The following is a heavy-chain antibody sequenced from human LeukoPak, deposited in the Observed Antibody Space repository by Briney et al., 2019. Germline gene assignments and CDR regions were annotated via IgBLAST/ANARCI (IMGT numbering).Heavy chain of an antibody. CDR3: ARSPWNSYDY. J-gene: IGHJ4*02. CDR1: GYTFTSYW. V-gene: IGHV5-51*01. D-gene: IGHD5-12*01. Sequence: GESLKISCKGSGYTFTSYWIGWVRQMPGKGLEWMGIVHPGDSDTRYSPSFQGQVTISVDESISTAYLQWSSLKASDTAMYYCARSPWNSYDYWGQGTLVTVSS. CDR2: VHPGDSDT.